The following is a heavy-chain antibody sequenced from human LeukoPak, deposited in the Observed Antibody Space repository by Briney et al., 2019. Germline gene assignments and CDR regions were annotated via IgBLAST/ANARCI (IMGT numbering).Heavy chain of an antibody. J-gene: IGHJ4*02. CDR3: ARVKGSGWYEVDY. D-gene: IGHD6-19*01. CDR1: GFTFSSHE. V-gene: IGHV3-48*03. Sequence: GGSLRLSYAASGFTFSSHEMKWVRQAPGKGLEWVSYISSSGSTIYYADSVKGRFTISRDNAKNSLYLQMNSLRAEDTAVYYCARVKGSGWYEVDYWGQGTLVTVSS. CDR2: ISSSGSTI.